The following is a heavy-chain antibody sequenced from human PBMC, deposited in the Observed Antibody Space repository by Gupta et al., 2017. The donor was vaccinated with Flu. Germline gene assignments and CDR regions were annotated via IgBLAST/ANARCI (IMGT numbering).Heavy chain of an antibody. CDR1: GGSFSGYY. Sequence: QVQLQQWGAGLLKPSETLSLTCAVYGGSFSGYYWSWIRQPPGKGLEWIGEINHSGSTNYNPSLKSRVTISVDTSKNQFSLKLSSVTAADTAVYYCARGRGSSGWNDYWGQGTLVTVSS. V-gene: IGHV4-34*01. J-gene: IGHJ4*02. CDR2: INHSGST. D-gene: IGHD6-19*01. CDR3: ARGRGSSGWNDY.